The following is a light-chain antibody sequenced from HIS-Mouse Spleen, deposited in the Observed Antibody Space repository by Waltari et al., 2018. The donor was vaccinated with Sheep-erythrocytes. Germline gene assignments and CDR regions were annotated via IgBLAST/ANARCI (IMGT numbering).Light chain of an antibody. J-gene: IGKJ4*01. CDR2: AAS. CDR1: QSISSY. V-gene: IGKV1-39*01. CDR3: PQSYSTPPLT. Sequence: DIQMTQSPSSLSASVGDRVTITCRASQSISSYLNWYQQKPGQAPKLLIYAASSLQSGVPSRFSGSGSGTDFTLNISSLQPEDFATYFCPQSYSTPPLTFGGGTKVEIK.